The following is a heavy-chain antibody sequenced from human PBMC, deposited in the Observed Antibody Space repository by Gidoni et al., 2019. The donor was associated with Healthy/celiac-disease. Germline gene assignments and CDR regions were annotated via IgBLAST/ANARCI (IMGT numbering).Heavy chain of an antibody. CDR3: AKSEGGQWLVPGDY. J-gene: IGHJ4*02. V-gene: IGHV3-30*18. CDR1: GFTFSSYG. CDR2: ISYDGSNK. Sequence: QVQLVESGGGVVQPGRYLRLSCAASGFTFSSYGMHWVRQAPGKGLEWVAVISYDGSNKYYADSVKGRFTISRDNSKNTLYLQMNSLRAEDTAVYYCAKSEGGQWLVPGDYWGQGTLVTVSS. D-gene: IGHD6-19*01.